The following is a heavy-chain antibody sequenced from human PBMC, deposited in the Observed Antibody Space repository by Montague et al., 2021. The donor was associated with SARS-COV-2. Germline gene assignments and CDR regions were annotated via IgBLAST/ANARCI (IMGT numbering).Heavy chain of an antibody. D-gene: IGHD1-14*01. Sequence: KPSLKSRATISRDTSKNQFSLKVRSVTAADTAVYYCARETMTADAFDIVGQGTMVTGSS. V-gene: IGHV4-59*01. J-gene: IGHJ3*02. CDR3: ARETMTADAFDI.